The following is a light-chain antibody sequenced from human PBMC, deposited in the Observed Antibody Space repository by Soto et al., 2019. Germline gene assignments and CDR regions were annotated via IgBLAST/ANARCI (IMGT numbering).Light chain of an antibody. Sequence: QSALTQPRSVSGSPGQSVTISCTGTSSDVGGYNYVSWYQQHPGKAPKLMIYDVSKRPSGVPDRFSGSKSGNTASLTISGLQAEGEADYYFCSYTGSYTRVFGGGTQLTVL. CDR2: DVS. CDR1: SSDVGGYNY. CDR3: CSYTGSYTRV. J-gene: IGLJ7*01. V-gene: IGLV2-11*01.